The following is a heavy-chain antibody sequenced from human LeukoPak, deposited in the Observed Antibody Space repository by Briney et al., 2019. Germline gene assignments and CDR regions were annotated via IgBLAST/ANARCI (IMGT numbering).Heavy chain of an antibody. CDR1: GFTFSSYA. D-gene: IGHD5-12*01. V-gene: IGHV3-23*01. CDR2: ISGSGGST. Sequence: PGGSLRLSCAASGFTFSSYAMSWVRQAPGKGLEWVSAISGSGGSTYYADSVKGRFTISRDNSKNTLYLQMNSLRAEDTAVYYCAKADTITIYYYYYYMDVWGKGTTVTVSS. J-gene: IGHJ6*03. CDR3: AKADTITIYYYYYYMDV.